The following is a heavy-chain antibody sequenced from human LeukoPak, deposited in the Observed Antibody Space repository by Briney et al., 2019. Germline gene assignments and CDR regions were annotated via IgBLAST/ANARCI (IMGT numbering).Heavy chain of an antibody. CDR1: GGSISSYY. CDR3: ARADSSSWYEVDY. D-gene: IGHD6-13*01. V-gene: IGHV4-59*01. CDR2: IYYSGST. J-gene: IGHJ4*02. Sequence: SETLSLTCTVSGGSISSYYWSWIRQPPGKGLEWIGYIYYSGSTNYNPSLKSRVTISVDTSKNQFSLKLSSVTAADTAAYYCARADSSSWYEVDYWSQGTLVTVSS.